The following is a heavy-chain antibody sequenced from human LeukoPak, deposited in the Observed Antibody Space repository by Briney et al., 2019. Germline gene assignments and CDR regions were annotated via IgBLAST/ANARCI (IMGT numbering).Heavy chain of an antibody. CDR3: ARDLTYYYDSSGYFACDI. Sequence: ASVKVSCKASGYTFTGYYIHWVRQAPGQGLECMGWINPNSGGTNYARKFQGRVTMTRDTSISTAYMELSRLRSDDTAVYYCARDLTYYYDSSGYFACDIWGQGTMVTVSS. V-gene: IGHV1-2*02. D-gene: IGHD3-22*01. CDR1: GYTFTGYY. J-gene: IGHJ3*02. CDR2: INPNSGGT.